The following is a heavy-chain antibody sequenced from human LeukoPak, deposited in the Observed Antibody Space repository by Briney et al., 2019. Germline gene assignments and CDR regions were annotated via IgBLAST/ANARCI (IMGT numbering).Heavy chain of an antibody. CDR3: ARPDYDYWTGSLGGHYMDV. J-gene: IGHJ6*03. D-gene: IGHD3-3*01. CDR2: INHSGST. Sequence: SETLSLTCAVYGGSFSGYYWSWIRQPPGKGLEWIGEINHSGSTEYNPSLKSRVTTSVDTSKNQFSLKLSSVTAEDTAVYYCARPDYDYWTGSLGGHYMDVWGKGTTVTVSS. CDR1: GGSFSGYY. V-gene: IGHV4-34*01.